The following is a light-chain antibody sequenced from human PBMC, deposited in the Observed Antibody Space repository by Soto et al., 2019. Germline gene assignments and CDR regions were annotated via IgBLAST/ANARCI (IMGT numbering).Light chain of an antibody. CDR2: GAS. V-gene: IGKV3-20*01. CDR3: QQSYSSRSWT. J-gene: IGKJ1*01. CDR1: QSVSSSF. Sequence: EIVLKQSPDTLSVSPGERATLSCRASQSVSSSFLAWYQQKPGQAPRLLIYGASARATGIPARFSGSGSGTDFTLTINSLQPEDFGTYYCQQSYSSRSWTFGQGTKVDI.